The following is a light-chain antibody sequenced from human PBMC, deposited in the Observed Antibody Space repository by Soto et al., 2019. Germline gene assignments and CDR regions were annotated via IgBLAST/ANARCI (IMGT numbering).Light chain of an antibody. CDR3: QAWDSSTYV. CDR1: KLGDKY. J-gene: IGLJ1*01. CDR2: QDS. Sequence: SSELTQPPSVSVSPGQTASITCSGDKLGDKYACWYQQKPGQSPVLVIYQDSKRPSGIPERFSGSNSGNTATLTISGTQAMDEADYYCQAWDSSTYVFGTGT. V-gene: IGLV3-1*01.